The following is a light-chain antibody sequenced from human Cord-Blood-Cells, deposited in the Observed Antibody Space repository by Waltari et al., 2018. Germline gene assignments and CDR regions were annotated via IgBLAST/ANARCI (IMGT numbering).Light chain of an antibody. Sequence: EIVLTQSPGTLSLSPGERATLSCRASQSVSSSYLAWYQQKPGQAPRLLLYGASSRATGIPDRFSGSGSETDFTLTISRLEPEDFAVYYCQQYGSSPMYTFGQGTKLEIK. CDR2: GAS. J-gene: IGKJ2*01. CDR1: QSVSSSY. V-gene: IGKV3-20*01. CDR3: QQYGSSPMYT.